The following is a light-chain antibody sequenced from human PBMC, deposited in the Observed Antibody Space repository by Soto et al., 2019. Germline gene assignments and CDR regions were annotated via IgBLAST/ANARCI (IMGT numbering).Light chain of an antibody. CDR1: SSDVGGYNY. J-gene: IGLJ1*01. Sequence: QSALTQPASVSGSPGQSITISCTGTSSDVGGYNYVSWYQQHPGKAPKLMIYEVSNRPSGVSNRFSGSKSGNTASLTISGLQAEDEADYYCSSYTSSSTLYVFGTGPKV. V-gene: IGLV2-14*01. CDR2: EVS. CDR3: SSYTSSSTLYV.